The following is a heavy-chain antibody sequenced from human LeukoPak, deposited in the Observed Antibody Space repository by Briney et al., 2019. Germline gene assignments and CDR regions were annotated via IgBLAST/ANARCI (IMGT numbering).Heavy chain of an antibody. Sequence: GGSLRLSCAASGFTVSSNYMSWVRQAPGKGLEWVSIIYSGGSTFYADSVKGRFTISRDNSKNTLYLQMNSLRAEDTAVYYCARCRQQLVPDYWGQGTLVTVSS. J-gene: IGHJ4*02. D-gene: IGHD6-6*01. CDR3: ARCRQQLVPDY. CDR1: GFTVSSNY. CDR2: IYSGGST. V-gene: IGHV3-53*01.